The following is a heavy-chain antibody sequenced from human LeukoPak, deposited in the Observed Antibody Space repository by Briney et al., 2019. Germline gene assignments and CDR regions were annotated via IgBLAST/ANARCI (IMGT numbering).Heavy chain of an antibody. V-gene: IGHV3-21*01. CDR1: GFTFSSYS. CDR3: ARGLPTLGVYYGMDV. CDR2: ISSSSSYI. J-gene: IGHJ6*02. Sequence: GGSLRLSCAASGFTFSSYSMTWVRQAPGKGLEWVSSISSSSSYIYYADSVKGRFTISRDNAKNSLYLQMNSLRAEDTAVYYCARGLPTLGVYYGMDVWGQGTTVTASS.